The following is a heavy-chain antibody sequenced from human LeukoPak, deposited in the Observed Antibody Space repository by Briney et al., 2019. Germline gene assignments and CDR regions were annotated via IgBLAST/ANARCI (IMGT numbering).Heavy chain of an antibody. CDR3: AKSTGDSYFDY. CDR1: GYTFTGYY. Sequence: ASVKVSCKASGYTFTGYYMHWVRQAPGQGLEWMGWINPNSGGTNYAQKFQGWVTITRDTSASTAYMELSSLRSEDTAVYYCAKSTGDSYFDYWGQGTLVTVSS. J-gene: IGHJ4*02. CDR2: INPNSGGT. V-gene: IGHV1-2*04. D-gene: IGHD7-27*01.